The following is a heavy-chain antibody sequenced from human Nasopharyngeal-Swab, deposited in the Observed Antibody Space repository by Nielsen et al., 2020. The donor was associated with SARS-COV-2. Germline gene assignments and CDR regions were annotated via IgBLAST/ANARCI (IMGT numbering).Heavy chain of an antibody. CDR3: ARGPGTAYYYMDA. CDR1: GGSFSTDY. J-gene: IGHJ6*03. D-gene: IGHD1-7*01. Sequence: SETLSLTCTVSGGSFSTDYWSWIRQPPGKGLEWIGYISYSGSTNYNPSLKSRVAISVDTSKNQFSLKLSSVTAADTAVYYCARGPGTAYYYMDAWGKGTTVTVSS. V-gene: IGHV4-59*01. CDR2: ISYSGST.